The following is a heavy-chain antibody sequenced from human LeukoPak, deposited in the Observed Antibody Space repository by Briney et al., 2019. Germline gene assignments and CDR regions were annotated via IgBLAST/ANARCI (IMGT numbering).Heavy chain of an antibody. Sequence: GGSLRLSCAASGFTFSSYAMSWVRQAPGKGLEWVSAISGSGGSTYYADSVKGRFTISRDNSKNTLYLQMNSLRAEDTAVYYCARLPTYYYGSGSSNWLDPWGQGTLVTVSS. CDR1: GFTFSSYA. CDR2: ISGSGGST. CDR3: ARLPTYYYGSGSSNWLDP. D-gene: IGHD3-10*01. V-gene: IGHV3-23*01. J-gene: IGHJ5*02.